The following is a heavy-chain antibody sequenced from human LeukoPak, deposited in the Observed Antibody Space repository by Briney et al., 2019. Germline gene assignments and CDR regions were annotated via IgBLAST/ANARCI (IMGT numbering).Heavy chain of an antibody. D-gene: IGHD5-12*01. CDR1: GFTFDDYA. J-gene: IGHJ4*02. CDR2: NSWNSGSI. Sequence: TGGSLRLSCAASGFTFDDYAMHWVRHAPGKGLEWVSGNSWNSGSIGYADSVKGRFTISRDNAKNSLYLQKTSLRAEGTALYYCAKGLGYADTYFDYWVQGTLVSLSS. CDR3: AKGLGYADTYFDY. V-gene: IGHV3-9*01.